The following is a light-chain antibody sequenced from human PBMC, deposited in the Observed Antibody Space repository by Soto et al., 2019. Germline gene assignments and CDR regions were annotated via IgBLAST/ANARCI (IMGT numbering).Light chain of an antibody. CDR2: GAS. Sequence: EIVLTQSPGTLSLSPGERATLSCRASQSVSSNYLAWYQQKPGQAPRLLIYGASSRATGIPDRFSGSGSGTDLTLTISRLEPEDFAVYYCQQYDSSPYTFGQGTKLEIK. J-gene: IGKJ2*01. CDR3: QQYDSSPYT. V-gene: IGKV3-20*01. CDR1: QSVSSNY.